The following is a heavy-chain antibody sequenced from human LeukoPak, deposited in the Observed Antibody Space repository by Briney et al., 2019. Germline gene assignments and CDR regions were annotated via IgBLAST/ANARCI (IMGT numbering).Heavy chain of an antibody. CDR3: ARGKGLGYCSSTSCRYYYYYYYMDV. D-gene: IGHD2-2*01. CDR1: GYTFTSYA. Sequence: ASVKVSCKASGYTFTSYAMHWVRQAPGQRLEWMGWINAGNGNTKYSQKFQGRVTITRDTSASTAYMELSSLRSEDTAVYYCARGKGLGYCSSTSCRYYYYYYYMDVWGKGTTVTVSS. CDR2: INAGNGNT. V-gene: IGHV1-3*01. J-gene: IGHJ6*03.